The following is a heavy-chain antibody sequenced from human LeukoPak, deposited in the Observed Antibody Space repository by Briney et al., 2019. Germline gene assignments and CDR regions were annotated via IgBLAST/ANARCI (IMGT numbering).Heavy chain of an antibody. D-gene: IGHD2-21*01. V-gene: IGHV3-7*04. J-gene: IGHJ4*02. CDR1: GFNFSDSR. Sequence: GGSLRLSRATSGFNFSDSRMTWVRQAPGKGLQWVANINRDGTEKHFLDSVEGRFIISRDNAKKSLYLQMSSLRPQDTAVYFCVRGDWYFEAWGQGTLVTVSS. CDR3: VRGDWYFEA. CDR2: INRDGTEK.